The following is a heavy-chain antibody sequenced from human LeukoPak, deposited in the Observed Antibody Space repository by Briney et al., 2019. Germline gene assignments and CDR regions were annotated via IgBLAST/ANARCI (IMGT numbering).Heavy chain of an antibody. CDR2: ISYDGSNK. Sequence: GGSLRLSCAASGFTFSSYAMHWVRQAPGKGLEWVAVISYDGSNKYYADSVKGRFTISRDNSKNTLYLQMNSLRAEDTAVYYCARDRYSGSYAPFDYWGQGTLVTVSS. D-gene: IGHD1-26*01. J-gene: IGHJ4*02. CDR1: GFTFSSYA. V-gene: IGHV3-30*04. CDR3: ARDRYSGSYAPFDY.